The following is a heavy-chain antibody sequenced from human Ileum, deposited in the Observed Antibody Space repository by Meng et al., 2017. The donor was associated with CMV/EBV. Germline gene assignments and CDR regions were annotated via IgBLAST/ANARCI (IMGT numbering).Heavy chain of an antibody. CDR1: GYTFSSYW. J-gene: IGHJ4*02. Sequence: SCKGSGYTFSSYWIGWVRQMPGKGLEWMGMIYPSDSDTRYSPSFEGQVTISADEPISTAYLQWASLKASDSAFYYCARRYSGSYWDYWGRGTLVTVSS. V-gene: IGHV5-51*04. CDR2: IYPSDSDT. D-gene: IGHD1-26*01. CDR3: ARRYSGSYWDY.